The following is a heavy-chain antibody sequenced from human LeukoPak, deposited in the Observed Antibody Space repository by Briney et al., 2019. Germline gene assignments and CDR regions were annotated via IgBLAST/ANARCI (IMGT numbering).Heavy chain of an antibody. Sequence: PSETPSLTCTVSGGSISSYYWSWIRQPPGKGLEWIGYIFYSGITNYNPSLSLKSRVTISVDTSKSQFSLKLSSVTAADTAVYYCATGSGSYYKPFDYWGQGTLVTVSS. J-gene: IGHJ4*02. CDR2: IFYSGIT. CDR1: GGSISSYY. CDR3: ATGSGSYYKPFDY. V-gene: IGHV4-59*08. D-gene: IGHD3-10*01.